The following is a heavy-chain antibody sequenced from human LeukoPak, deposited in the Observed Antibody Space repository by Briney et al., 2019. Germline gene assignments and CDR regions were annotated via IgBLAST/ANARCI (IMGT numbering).Heavy chain of an antibody. V-gene: IGHV3-11*01. J-gene: IGHJ4*02. D-gene: IGHD3-3*01. CDR3: ARDGGLGYYDFWSDYYFDY. CDR1: GFTFSDYY. CDR2: ISSSGSTI. Sequence: PGGSLRLSCAASGFTFSDYYMSWIRQAPGKGLEWVSYISSSGSTIYYADSVKGRFTISRDNAKNSLYLQMNSLRAEDTAVYYCARDGGLGYYDFWSDYYFDYWGQGTLVTVSS.